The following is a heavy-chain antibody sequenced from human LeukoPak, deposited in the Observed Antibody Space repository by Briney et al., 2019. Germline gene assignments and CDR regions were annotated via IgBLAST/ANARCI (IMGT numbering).Heavy chain of an antibody. CDR3: ARRGVVTALKAFDY. J-gene: IGHJ4*02. CDR1: GGSISSGGYY. CDR2: IYYSGST. D-gene: IGHD2-21*02. Sequence: SETLSLTCTVPGGSISSGGYYWSWIRQHPGKGLEWIGYIYYSGSTYYNPSLKSRVTISVDTSKNQFSLKLSSVTAADTAVYYCARRGVVTALKAFDYWGQGTLVTVSS. V-gene: IGHV4-31*03.